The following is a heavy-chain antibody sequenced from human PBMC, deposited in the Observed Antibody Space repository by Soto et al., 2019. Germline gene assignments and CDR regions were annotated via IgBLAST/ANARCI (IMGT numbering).Heavy chain of an antibody. Sequence: PSQTLSLTCVISGDSVSSNSAAWNWIRQSPSGGLEWLGRTYYRSKWYADYALSVRSRITIIPDTSKNQFSLHLNSVTPEDTAVYYCARYTSSWYLEYWGQGTLVTVSS. J-gene: IGHJ4*02. V-gene: IGHV6-1*01. CDR2: TYYRSKWYA. D-gene: IGHD2-15*01. CDR3: ARYTSSWYLEY. CDR1: GDSVSSNSAA.